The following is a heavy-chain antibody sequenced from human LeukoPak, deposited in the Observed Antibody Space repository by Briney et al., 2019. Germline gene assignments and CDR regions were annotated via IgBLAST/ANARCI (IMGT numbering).Heavy chain of an antibody. D-gene: IGHD6-6*01. CDR2: IYYSGST. V-gene: IGHV4-39*01. Sequence: SETLSLTCTVSGVSISSIHSYWGWIRQPPGKGLEWIGSIYYSGSTYYNPSLKSRVTISVDTSKNQFSLKLSSVTAADTAVYYCARIPSGSSSSVYYYYMDVWGKGTTVTVSS. J-gene: IGHJ6*03. CDR1: GVSISSIHSY. CDR3: ARIPSGSSSSVYYYYMDV.